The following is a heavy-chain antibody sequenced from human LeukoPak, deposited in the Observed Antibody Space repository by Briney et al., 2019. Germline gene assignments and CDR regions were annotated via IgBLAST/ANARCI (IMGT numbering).Heavy chain of an antibody. Sequence: SETLSLTCAVYGGSFSGYYWSWIRQPPGKGLEWIGEINHSGSTNYNPSLKSRVTISVDTSKNQFSLKLSSVTAADTAVYYCARRGSGWYHYFDYWGQGTLVTVSS. CDR3: ARRGSGWYHYFDY. V-gene: IGHV4-34*01. CDR1: GGSFSGYY. J-gene: IGHJ4*02. D-gene: IGHD6-19*01. CDR2: INHSGST.